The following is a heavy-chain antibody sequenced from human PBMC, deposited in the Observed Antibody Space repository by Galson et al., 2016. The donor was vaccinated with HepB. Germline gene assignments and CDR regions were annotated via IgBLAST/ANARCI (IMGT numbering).Heavy chain of an antibody. V-gene: IGHV3-23*01. CDR2: ISGSGSST. Sequence: SLRLSCAASGFTFTSYAMSWVRQAPGKGLEWVSLISGSGSSTYYADSVKGRFTISRDNSNNMLFLQMSSLRTDDTAIYYCAKRHEYCPAVGCSVDYWGQGTLVSVSS. D-gene: IGHD2/OR15-2a*01. CDR3: AKRHEYCPAVGCSVDY. CDR1: GFTFTSYA. J-gene: IGHJ4*02.